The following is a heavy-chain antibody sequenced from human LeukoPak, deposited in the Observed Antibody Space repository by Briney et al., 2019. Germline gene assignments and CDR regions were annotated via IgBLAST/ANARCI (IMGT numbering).Heavy chain of an antibody. D-gene: IGHD3-10*02. CDR3: AELGITMIGGV. V-gene: IGHV3-23*01. J-gene: IGHJ6*04. CDR1: GFTFNIYA. CDR2: ISGSGGDT. Sequence: GGSLRLSCAASGFTFNIYAMSWVRQAPGKGLGWVAAISGSGGDTYYADSVKGRFTVSRDNSKNTLYLQMNSLRAEDTAVYYCAELGITMIGGVWGKGTTVTISS.